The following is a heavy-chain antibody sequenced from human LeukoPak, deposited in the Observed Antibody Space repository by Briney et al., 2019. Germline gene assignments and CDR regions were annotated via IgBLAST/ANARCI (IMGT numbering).Heavy chain of an antibody. J-gene: IGHJ5*02. CDR3: AGDRELGS. Sequence: SETLSLTCTVSGDSISIYYWSWIRQPPGKGLEWIGYIYNSVNTNYNPSLKSRVTISVDTSKNQFSLKLTSVTAADTAVYYCAGDRELGSWGQGTLVTVSS. V-gene: IGHV4-59*01. CDR1: GDSISIYY. D-gene: IGHD3-10*01. CDR2: IYNSVNT.